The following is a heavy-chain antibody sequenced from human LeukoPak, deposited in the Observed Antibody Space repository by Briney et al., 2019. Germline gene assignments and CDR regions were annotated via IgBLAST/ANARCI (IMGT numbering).Heavy chain of an antibody. J-gene: IGHJ4*02. D-gene: IGHD5-24*01. CDR3: AKDRDGYNHFDY. CDR2: ISGSGGST. V-gene: IGHV3-23*01. CDR1: GFTFSSYA. Sequence: GGSLRLSCAASGFTFSSYAMSWVRQAPGKGLEWVSAISGSGGSTYYADSVKGRFTISRDNSKDTLYLQMNSLRAEDTAVYYCAKDRDGYNHFDYWGQGTLVTVSS.